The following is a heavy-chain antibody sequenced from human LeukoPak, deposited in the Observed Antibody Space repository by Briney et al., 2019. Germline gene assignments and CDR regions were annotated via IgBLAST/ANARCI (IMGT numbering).Heavy chain of an antibody. CDR3: TTDPWHGLDV. Sequence: PGGSLRLSCSASGLTVTNAWMNWVRQAPGKGLEWVGRIKSNTESGTTDYVAPVKGRFTISRDDSKNTVYLQMNSLKTEDTAVYYCTTDPWHGLDVWGQGTTVTVSS. CDR1: GLTVTNAW. D-gene: IGHD5-12*01. V-gene: IGHV3-15*07. J-gene: IGHJ6*02. CDR2: IKSNTESGTT.